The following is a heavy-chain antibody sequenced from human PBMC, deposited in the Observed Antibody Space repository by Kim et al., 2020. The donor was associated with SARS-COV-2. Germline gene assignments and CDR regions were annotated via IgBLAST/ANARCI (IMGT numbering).Heavy chain of an antibody. CDR3: ASALYGSGSHYSDY. J-gene: IGHJ4*02. V-gene: IGHV3-72*01. Sequence: YAASVKGRFTISRDDSKNSLYLQMNSLKTEDTAVYYCASALYGSGSHYSDYWGQGTLVTVSS. D-gene: IGHD3-10*01.